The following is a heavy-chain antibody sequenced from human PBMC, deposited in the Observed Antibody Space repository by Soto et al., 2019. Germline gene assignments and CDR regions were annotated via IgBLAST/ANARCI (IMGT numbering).Heavy chain of an antibody. V-gene: IGHV5-10-1*01. CDR2: IAPSDSYV. J-gene: IGHJ4*02. D-gene: IGHD2-15*01. Sequence: PGESLKISCKASGNSFTNYWISWVRQMPGKGLEWMGRIAPSDSYVNYSPSFQGHVTISADKSISTVYLQWSSLKASDSATYYCGRLLHTAVVNHGGSFADHWGQGTLVTVSS. CDR3: GRLLHTAVVNHGGSFADH. CDR1: GNSFTNYW.